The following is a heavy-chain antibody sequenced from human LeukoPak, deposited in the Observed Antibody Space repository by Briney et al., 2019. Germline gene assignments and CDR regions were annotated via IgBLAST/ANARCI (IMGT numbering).Heavy chain of an antibody. J-gene: IGHJ4*02. CDR3: VRNFATGD. D-gene: IGHD1-14*01. Sequence: GGSLRLPCAASGFTFSSHLMHWVRQAQGTGLVWVSSIKGDGTAPNYADSVKGRFTISRDNAKSTLYLQMSSLRIEDTAVYHCVRNFATGDWGQGTLVTVSS. V-gene: IGHV3-74*01. CDR2: IKGDGTAP. CDR1: GFTFSSHL.